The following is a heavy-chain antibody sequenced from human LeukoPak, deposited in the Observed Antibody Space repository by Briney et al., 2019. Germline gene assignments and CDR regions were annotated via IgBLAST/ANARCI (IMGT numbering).Heavy chain of an antibody. Sequence: SETLSLTCAVSGSSISSTYYWGWIRQPPGKGLEWIGSFYNSGSTYYNPSLRSRVTISVDTSKNKFSLRLRSVTAADTAVYYCAGNNTRTVSRGSSRRRANAFDIWGQGTMVTVSS. V-gene: IGHV4-38-2*01. CDR1: GSSISSTYY. CDR3: AGNNTRTVSRGSSRRRANAFDI. J-gene: IGHJ3*02. CDR2: FYNSGST. D-gene: IGHD6-13*01.